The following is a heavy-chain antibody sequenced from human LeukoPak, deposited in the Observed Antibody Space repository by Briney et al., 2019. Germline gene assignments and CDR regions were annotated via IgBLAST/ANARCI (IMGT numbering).Heavy chain of an antibody. V-gene: IGHV4-59*01. CDR3: ARIGGYDDEGNFDY. CDR2: IYYSGST. CDR1: GGSISSYY. D-gene: IGHD5-12*01. Sequence: PSETLSLTCTVSGGSISSYYWSWIRQPPGKGLEWIGYIYYSGSTNYNPSLKSRVTISVDTSKNQFSLKLSSVTAADTAVYYCARIGGYDDEGNFDYWGQGTLVTVSS. J-gene: IGHJ4*02.